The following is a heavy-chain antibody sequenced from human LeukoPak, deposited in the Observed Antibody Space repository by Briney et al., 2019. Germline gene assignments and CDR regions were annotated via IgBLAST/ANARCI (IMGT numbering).Heavy chain of an antibody. CDR2: ISYDGSNA. D-gene: IGHD3-3*01. Sequence: GGSLRLSCAVSGFISSNYPMHWVRQAPGKGLEWVAVISYDGSNAYYADSVKGRFTISRDNSNNTLYVQVNSPRPEDTAVYYCARQQTFGIVRDTAFDIWGHGTMVTVSS. J-gene: IGHJ3*02. V-gene: IGHV3-30-3*01. CDR3: ARQQTFGIVRDTAFDI. CDR1: GFISSNYP.